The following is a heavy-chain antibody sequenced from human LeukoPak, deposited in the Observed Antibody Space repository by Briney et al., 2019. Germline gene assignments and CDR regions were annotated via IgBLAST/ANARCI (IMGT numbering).Heavy chain of an antibody. CDR1: AFTFSTYT. CDR2: ISSTSTYI. Sequence: PGGSLRLSCAASAFTFSTYTMNWVRQAPGKGLQWVSSISSTSTYIYYADSVKGRFTISRDNAENSLYLQMNSLRAEDTAVYYCARSSGWSDFDYWGQGTLVTVSS. J-gene: IGHJ4*02. D-gene: IGHD6-19*01. V-gene: IGHV3-21*01. CDR3: ARSSGWSDFDY.